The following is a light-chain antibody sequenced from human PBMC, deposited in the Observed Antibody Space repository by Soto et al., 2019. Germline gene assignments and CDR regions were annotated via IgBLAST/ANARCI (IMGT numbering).Light chain of an antibody. CDR1: SSDVGGYNY. CDR3: CSYAGSYTYF. Sequence: QSVLTQPRSVSGSPGQSVTISCTGTSSDVGGYNYVSWYQQHPGKAPKVMIYDASKRPSGVPDRSSGSKSGNTASLTISGLQAEDEADYYCCSYAGSYTYFFGTGPKVTVL. CDR2: DAS. J-gene: IGLJ1*01. V-gene: IGLV2-11*01.